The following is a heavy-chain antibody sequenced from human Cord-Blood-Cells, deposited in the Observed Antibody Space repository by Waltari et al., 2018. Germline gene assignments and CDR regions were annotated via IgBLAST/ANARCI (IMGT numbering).Heavy chain of an antibody. CDR1: GYTFTGYY. CDR3: AGDNIWLPNGYDI. CDR2: INPNSGGK. V-gene: IGHV1-2*02. Sequence: QVQLVQSGAEVKKPGASVKVSCKASGYTFTGYYMHWVRQAPGQGLEGMGWINPNSGGKNYAQKFQGRVTMTRDTSISTAYMGLSRLRSDDTAVYYCAGDNIWLPNGYDIWGQGTMVTVSS. D-gene: IGHD3-9*01. J-gene: IGHJ3*02.